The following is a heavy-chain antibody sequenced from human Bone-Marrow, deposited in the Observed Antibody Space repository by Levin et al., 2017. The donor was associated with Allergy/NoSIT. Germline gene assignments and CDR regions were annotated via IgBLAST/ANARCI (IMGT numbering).Heavy chain of an antibody. D-gene: IGHD2-21*02. CDR1: GGSISSSNW. CDR3: ATGGVTTNWFDP. V-gene: IGHV4-4*02. CDR2: IDHSGST. J-gene: IGHJ5*02. Sequence: PSETLSLTCAVSGGSISSSNWWSWVRQPPGKGLEWIGEIDHSGSTNYNPSLKSRVTISVDKSKNQFSLKLSSVTAADTAMYYCATGGVTTNWFDPWGQGTLVTVSS.